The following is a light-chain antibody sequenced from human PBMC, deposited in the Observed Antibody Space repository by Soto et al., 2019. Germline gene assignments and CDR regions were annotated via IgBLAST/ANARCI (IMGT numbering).Light chain of an antibody. V-gene: IGLV3-21*04. J-gene: IGLJ2*01. CDR2: YDS. CDR1: NIGSKS. CDR3: QVWDSSSDHPL. Sequence: SYERTQPPSVSVAPGKTARRTCGGNNIGSKSVHWYQQKPGQAPVLVIYYDSDRPSGIPERFSGSNSGNTATLTISRVEAGDEADYYCQVWDSSSDHPLFGGATKLTVL.